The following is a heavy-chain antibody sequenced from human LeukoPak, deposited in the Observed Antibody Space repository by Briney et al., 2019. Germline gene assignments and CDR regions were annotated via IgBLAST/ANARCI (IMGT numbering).Heavy chain of an antibody. Sequence: SETLSLTCAVYGESFSGYYWSWIRQPPGKGLEWIGEINHRGTTKYNPSLKSRVTISVDTSKNQFSLKLSSVTAADTAVYYCARLYFDWLYYWFDPWGQGTLVTVSS. CDR1: GESFSGYY. D-gene: IGHD3-9*01. V-gene: IGHV4-34*01. CDR3: ARLYFDWLYYWFDP. CDR2: INHRGTT. J-gene: IGHJ5*02.